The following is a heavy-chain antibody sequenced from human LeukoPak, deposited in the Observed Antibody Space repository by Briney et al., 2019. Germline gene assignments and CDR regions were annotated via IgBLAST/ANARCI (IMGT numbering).Heavy chain of an antibody. Sequence: GGSLRLSCAASGFTFSSYAMSWVRQAPRKGLEWVSVISGSGDTTFYGDSVKGRFSISRDNSQNTLYLQVNSLRVEDTAVYYCAKLPEEHPNLDYWGQGTLVTVSS. D-gene: IGHD1-14*01. CDR2: ISGSGDTT. V-gene: IGHV3-23*01. J-gene: IGHJ4*02. CDR3: AKLPEEHPNLDY. CDR1: GFTFSSYA.